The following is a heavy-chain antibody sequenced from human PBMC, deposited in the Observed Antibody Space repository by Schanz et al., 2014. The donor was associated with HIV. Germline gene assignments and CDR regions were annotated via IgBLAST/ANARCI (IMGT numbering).Heavy chain of an antibody. D-gene: IGHD1-26*01. CDR2: ISGSGAGT. V-gene: IGHV3-23*01. CDR1: GFTFSSYA. J-gene: IGHJ6*02. Sequence: EVQLLESGGGLVQPGGSLRLSCAASGFTFSSYAMSWVRQAPGKGLEWVSAISGSGAGTYYADSVKGRLTISRDNSKNTLYLQMNSLRAEDTAVYYCAREREESIAYYYYGMDVWGQGTAVTVSS. CDR3: AREREESIAYYYYGMDV.